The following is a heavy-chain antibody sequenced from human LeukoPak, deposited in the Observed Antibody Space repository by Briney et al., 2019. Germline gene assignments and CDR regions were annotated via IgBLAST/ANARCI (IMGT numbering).Heavy chain of an antibody. Sequence: GASVKVSCKTSGFHFIGYCIHWVRQAPGQGLDWMGWINPQSGGTNYAQKFQDRVTMTRDTSITTAYMDLRRLRSDDTAVYYCATDPGHSGMDYWGQGSLVTVSS. CDR2: INPQSGGT. CDR3: ATDPGHSGMDY. D-gene: IGHD3-10*01. J-gene: IGHJ4*02. CDR1: GFHFIGYC. V-gene: IGHV1-2*02.